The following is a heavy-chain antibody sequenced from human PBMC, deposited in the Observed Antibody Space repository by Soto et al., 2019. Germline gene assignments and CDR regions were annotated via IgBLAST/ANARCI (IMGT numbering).Heavy chain of an antibody. Sequence: SETLSLTCPVSGGSLSSSYFYWGWLRQTPGKGLEFIGSMYYSGTTYYNPSLKSRVTISVDTSKNQFTLKLISVTAADTAVYYCAVVDSTGNWFDPWGEGALVTVSS. D-gene: IGHD6-25*01. CDR1: GGSLSSSYFY. V-gene: IGHV4-39*01. CDR3: AVVDSTGNWFDP. CDR2: MYYSGTT. J-gene: IGHJ5*02.